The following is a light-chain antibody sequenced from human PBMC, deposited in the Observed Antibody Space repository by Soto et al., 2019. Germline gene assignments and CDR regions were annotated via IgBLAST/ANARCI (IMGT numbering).Light chain of an antibody. V-gene: IGKV3-11*01. J-gene: IGKJ1*01. Sequence: IVTTQSPATLSVSTGEGVTLSCRASQSVNSNLAWYQQKPGQAPRLLIYDASNRATGIPARFSGSGSGTDFTLTISSLESEDSAVYYCQQRSDWPSISFGQGTKVDIK. CDR3: QQRSDWPSIS. CDR2: DAS. CDR1: QSVNSN.